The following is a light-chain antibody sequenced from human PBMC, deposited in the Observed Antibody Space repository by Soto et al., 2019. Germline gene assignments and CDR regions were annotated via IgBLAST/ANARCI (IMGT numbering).Light chain of an antibody. CDR2: EVS. Sequence: QLVLTQPASVSGSPGQSISISCTGTSSDVGNYNYVSWYQQHPGKAPKLIVYEVSNRPSGISDRFSGSKSGNTAALTISGLQSEDEADYYCTSYTSSRTWVFGGGTQLTVL. V-gene: IGLV2-14*01. CDR3: TSYTSSRTWV. CDR1: SSDVGNYNY. J-gene: IGLJ2*01.